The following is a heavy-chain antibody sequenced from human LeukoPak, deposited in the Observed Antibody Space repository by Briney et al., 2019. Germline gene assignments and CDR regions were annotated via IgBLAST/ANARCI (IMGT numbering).Heavy chain of an antibody. D-gene: IGHD3-3*01. CDR1: GFTFNTYS. Sequence: GGSLRLSCEASGFTFNTYSMNWARQAPGKGLEWVSTISGSGGSTYYADSVKGRFTISRDNSKNTLYLQMNSLRAEDTAVYYCAKVKSEYYDFWSGYYAFDYWGQGTLVTVSS. CDR3: AKVKSEYYDFWSGYYAFDY. J-gene: IGHJ4*02. V-gene: IGHV3-23*01. CDR2: ISGSGGST.